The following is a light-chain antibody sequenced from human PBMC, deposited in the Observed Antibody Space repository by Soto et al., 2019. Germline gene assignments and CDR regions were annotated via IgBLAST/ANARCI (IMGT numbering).Light chain of an antibody. V-gene: IGLV2-8*01. Sequence: QSVLTQPPSASGSPGQSVTISCTGSSSDVGGYDYVSWFQQHPGKAPKLMIFAVTKRPSGVPDRFSGSKSGSTASLTVSGLQAEDEADYFCSAYAGSNNYVFGTGTKLTVL. CDR1: SSDVGGYDY. J-gene: IGLJ1*01. CDR2: AVT. CDR3: SAYAGSNNYV.